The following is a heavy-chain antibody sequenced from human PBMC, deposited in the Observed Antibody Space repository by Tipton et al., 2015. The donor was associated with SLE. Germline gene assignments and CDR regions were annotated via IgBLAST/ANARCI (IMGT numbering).Heavy chain of an antibody. Sequence: TLSLTCTVSGGSISSSSYYWGWIRQPPGKGLEWIGSIYYSGSTYYNPSLKSRVTISVDTSKNQFSRKLSSATAADTAVYYCARDPRLNWDYGTYFDYWGQGTLVTVSS. J-gene: IGHJ4*02. CDR3: ARDPRLNWDYGTYFDY. V-gene: IGHV4-39*07. D-gene: IGHD7-27*01. CDR2: IYYSGST. CDR1: GGSISSSSYY.